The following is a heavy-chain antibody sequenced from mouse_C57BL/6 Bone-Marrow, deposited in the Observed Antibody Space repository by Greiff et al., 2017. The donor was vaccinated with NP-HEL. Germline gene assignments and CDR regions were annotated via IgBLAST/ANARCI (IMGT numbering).Heavy chain of an antibody. J-gene: IGHJ1*03. CDR3: AKYGSSHWYFDV. V-gene: IGHV5-9*01. Sequence: EVKVEESGGGLVKPGGSLKLSCAASGFTFSSYTMSWVRQTPEKRLEWVATISGGGGNTYYPDSVKGRFTISRDNAKNTLYLQMSSLRSEDTALYYCAKYGSSHWYFDVWGTGTTVTVSS. CDR1: GFTFSSYT. CDR2: ISGGGGNT. D-gene: IGHD1-1*01.